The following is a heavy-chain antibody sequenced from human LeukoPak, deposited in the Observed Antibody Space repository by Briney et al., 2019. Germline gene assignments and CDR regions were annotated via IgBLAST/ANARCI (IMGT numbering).Heavy chain of an antibody. D-gene: IGHD3-3*01. Sequence: SETLSLTCSVSGGSISSYYWSWIRQPPGKGLEWIGYIYYSGSTNYNPSLKSRVTISVDTSKNQFSLKLSSVTAADTAVYYCARVSIFGVVYFDYWGQGTLVTVSS. V-gene: IGHV4-59*01. J-gene: IGHJ4*02. CDR1: GGSISSYY. CDR2: IYYSGST. CDR3: ARVSIFGVVYFDY.